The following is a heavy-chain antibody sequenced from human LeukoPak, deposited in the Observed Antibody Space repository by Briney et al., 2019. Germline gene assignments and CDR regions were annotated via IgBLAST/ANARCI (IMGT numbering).Heavy chain of an antibody. CDR2: IFYSGST. V-gene: IGHV4-59*01. CDR1: GGSISSYY. Sequence: SETLSLTCTVSGGSISSYYWSWIRQPPGKGLEWIGYIFYSGSTNYNPSLKSRVTISLDTSNNQFSLRLSSVTAADTAVYYCARSRGSRSSLIAFDIWGQGTMVTVSS. CDR3: ARSRGSRSSLIAFDI. D-gene: IGHD6-6*01. J-gene: IGHJ3*02.